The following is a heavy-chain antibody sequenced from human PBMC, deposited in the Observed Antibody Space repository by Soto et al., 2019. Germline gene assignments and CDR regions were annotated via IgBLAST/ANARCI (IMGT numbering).Heavy chain of an antibody. Sequence: ASGKVSSKASGYTFTSYDMHWLRRPPGQGLEWMGIINPSGVSTSYDQQFQGRLTMTKDAHTRTVYMELSSPRSADTGVYYCAREFPPYSSSWYNLGYYYYGMDVWGQGTKVTVS. V-gene: IGHV1-46*01. D-gene: IGHD6-13*01. CDR3: AREFPPYSSSWYNLGYYYYGMDV. J-gene: IGHJ6*02. CDR1: GYTFTSYD. CDR2: INPSGVST.